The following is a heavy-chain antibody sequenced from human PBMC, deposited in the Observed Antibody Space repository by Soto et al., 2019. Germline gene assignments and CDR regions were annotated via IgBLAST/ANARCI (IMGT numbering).Heavy chain of an antibody. CDR3: ARVPDY. CDR1: GGSFSGYY. V-gene: IGHV4-34*01. J-gene: IGHJ4*02. D-gene: IGHD2-2*01. CDR2: INHSGST. Sequence: PSETLSLTCAVYGGSFSGYYWSWIRQPPGKGLEWIGEINHSGSTNYNPSLKSRVTISVDTSKNQFSLKLSSVIAADTAVYYCARVPDYWGQGILVTVSS.